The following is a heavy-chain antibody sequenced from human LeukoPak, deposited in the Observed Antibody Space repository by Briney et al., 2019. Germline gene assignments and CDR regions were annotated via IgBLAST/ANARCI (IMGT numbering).Heavy chain of an antibody. V-gene: IGHV3-48*02. CDR3: ARHSSGRYTERFDY. D-gene: IGHD6-19*01. Sequence: GGSLRLSCAASGFTFTTYNMNWGRQAPGKGLEWVSYISSSSNTIYYADSVKGRFTISGDNAKNSLYLQMNSLRDEDTAVYYCARHSSGRYTERFDYWGQGTLVTVSS. J-gene: IGHJ4*02. CDR2: ISSSSNTI. CDR1: GFTFTTYN.